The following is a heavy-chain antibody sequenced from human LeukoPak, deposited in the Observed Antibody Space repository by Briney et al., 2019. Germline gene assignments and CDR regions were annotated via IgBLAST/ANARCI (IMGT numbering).Heavy chain of an antibody. J-gene: IGHJ4*02. Sequence: TGGSLRLSCAASGFTFSSYAMNWVRQAPGKGLEWVSGIRVGGEIYYADSVKGRFTISRDNSENTLYLQMSGLRAEDTAVYHCAKGTGDTGYYFDYWGQGTLVTVSS. CDR3: AKGTGDTGYYFDY. V-gene: IGHV3-23*01. D-gene: IGHD7-27*01. CDR2: IRVGGEI. CDR1: GFTFSSYA.